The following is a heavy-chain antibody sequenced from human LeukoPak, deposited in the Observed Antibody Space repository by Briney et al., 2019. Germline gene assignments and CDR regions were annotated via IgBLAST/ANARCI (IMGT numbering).Heavy chain of an antibody. D-gene: IGHD3-22*01. CDR3: ARDGSYYYDSSGYYWFDP. CDR1: GYTFTSYG. J-gene: IGHJ5*02. V-gene: IGHV1-18*01. CDR2: ISAYNGNT. Sequence: EASVKVSCKASGYTFTSYGISWVRQAPGQGLEWMGWISAYNGNTNYPQKLQGRVTMTTDTSTSTAYMELSRLRSDDTAVYYCARDGSYYYDSSGYYWFDPWGQGTLVTVSS.